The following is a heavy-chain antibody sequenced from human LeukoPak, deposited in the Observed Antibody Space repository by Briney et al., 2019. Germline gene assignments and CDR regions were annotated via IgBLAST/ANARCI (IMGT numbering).Heavy chain of an antibody. CDR1: GFTFSSYA. J-gene: IGHJ4*02. V-gene: IGHV3-48*01. Sequence: GGSLRLSCAASGFTFSSYAMNWVRQAPGKGLEWVSFISPVGSPIYYADSVKGRFTISRDNAKNSLSLQMNSLRAEDTAVYYCARGIASTGTSHFDYWGQGTLVTVSS. CDR2: ISPVGSPI. D-gene: IGHD6-13*01. CDR3: ARGIASTGTSHFDY.